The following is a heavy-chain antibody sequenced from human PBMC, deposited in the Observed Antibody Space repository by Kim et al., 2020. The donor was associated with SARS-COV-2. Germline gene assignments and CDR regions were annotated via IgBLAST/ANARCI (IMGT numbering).Heavy chain of an antibody. CDR1: GFTFSSYE. J-gene: IGHJ3*02. CDR2: VSASGTTM. CDR3: ARRRRADAFDI. Sequence: GGSLRLSCAASGFTFSSYEMTWVRQAPGKGLEWVSYVSASGTTMYYADSVRGRFIISRDNARDSLYLQMSSLRAEDTAVYYCARRRRADAFDIWGPGTMVTVSS. V-gene: IGHV3-48*03.